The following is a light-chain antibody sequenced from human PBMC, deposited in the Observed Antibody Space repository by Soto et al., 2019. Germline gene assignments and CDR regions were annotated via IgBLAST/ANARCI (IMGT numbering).Light chain of an antibody. V-gene: IGKV3-20*01. CDR2: GAS. CDR3: QQYGSSPLFT. J-gene: IGKJ3*01. CDR1: QSVSSSY. Sequence: EIVLTQSPGTLSLSPGERATLSCRASQSVSSSYLAWYQQKPGQAPRLLIYGASNRATGIPDRCSGGGSWTDFIIPISRLEPADVVVYYCQQYGSSPLFTFGPGTKVDVK.